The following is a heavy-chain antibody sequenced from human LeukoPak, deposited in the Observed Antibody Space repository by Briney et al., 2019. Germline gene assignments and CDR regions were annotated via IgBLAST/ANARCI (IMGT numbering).Heavy chain of an antibody. D-gene: IGHD6-13*01. Sequence: GESLKISCKGSGYSFTSYWIGWVRQMPGKGLEWMGIIYPGDSDTRYSPSFQGQVTISADKSISTAYLQWSSLKASDTAMYYCARSGIAAARKKRHYYYYYMDVWGKGTTVTVSS. J-gene: IGHJ6*03. CDR1: GYSFTSYW. CDR2: IYPGDSDT. CDR3: ARSGIAAARKKRHYYYYYMDV. V-gene: IGHV5-51*01.